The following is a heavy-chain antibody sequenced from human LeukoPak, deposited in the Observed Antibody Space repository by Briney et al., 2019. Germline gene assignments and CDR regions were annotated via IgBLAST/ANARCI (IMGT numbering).Heavy chain of an antibody. CDR1: GGSISSGGYY. J-gene: IGHJ3*02. D-gene: IGHD3-9*01. V-gene: IGHV4-30-2*01. Sequence: SETLSLTCTVSGGSISSGGYYWSWIRQPPGKGLEWIGYIYHSGSTYYNPSLKSRVTISVDRSKNQFSLKLSSVTAADTAVYYCARAEILTGYPHAFDIWGQGTMVTVSS. CDR2: IYHSGST. CDR3: ARAEILTGYPHAFDI.